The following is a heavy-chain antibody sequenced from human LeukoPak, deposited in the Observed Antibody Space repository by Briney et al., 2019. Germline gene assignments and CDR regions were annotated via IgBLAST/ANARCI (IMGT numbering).Heavy chain of an antibody. D-gene: IGHD3-22*01. CDR2: INWNGGST. CDR1: GFTFDDYG. J-gene: IGHJ4*02. V-gene: IGHV3-20*04. Sequence: GGSLRLSCAASGFTFDDYGMSWVRQAPGKGLEWVSGINWNGGSTGYADSVKGRFTLSRDNAKNSLYLQMNSLRAEDTASYYCARGHPSSGYYGYWGQGTLVTVSS. CDR3: ARGHPSSGYYGY.